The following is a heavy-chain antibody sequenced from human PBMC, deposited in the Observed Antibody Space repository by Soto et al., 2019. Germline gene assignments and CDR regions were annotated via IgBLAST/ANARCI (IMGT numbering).Heavy chain of an antibody. D-gene: IGHD3-10*01. CDR1: GYSINSDYY. Sequence: PSETLSLTCAVSGYSINSDYYWGWIRQPPGKGLEWIGSVDHSGRTYYSPSLRSRLTIFIDTSKNQFSLRLTSVTAADTAMYFCAKRGYYPSGKINLFDSWGPSTLVTVSS. CDR2: VDHSGRT. J-gene: IGHJ4*02. CDR3: AKRGYYPSGKINLFDS. V-gene: IGHV4-38-2*01.